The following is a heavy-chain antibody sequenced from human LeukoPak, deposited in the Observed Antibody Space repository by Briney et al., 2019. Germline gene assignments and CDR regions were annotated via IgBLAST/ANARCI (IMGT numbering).Heavy chain of an antibody. Sequence: GRSLRLSCAVSGFTFSNYGMSWVRQAPGKGLEWVSVIGVSGNTFYADSVKGRFTISRDNSKNTLYLQMNSLRAEDTAVYYCAKRDSSGYYYFDSWGQGILVTVSS. CDR1: GFTFSNYG. D-gene: IGHD3-22*01. J-gene: IGHJ4*02. V-gene: IGHV3-23*01. CDR3: AKRDSSGYYYFDS. CDR2: IGVSGNT.